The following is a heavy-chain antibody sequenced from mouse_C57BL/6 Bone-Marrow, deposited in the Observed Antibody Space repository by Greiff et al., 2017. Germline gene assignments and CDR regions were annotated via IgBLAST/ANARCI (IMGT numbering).Heavy chain of an antibody. Sequence: QVQLQQSGPELVQPGASVKISCKASGYAFSSSWMDWVKQRPGKGLEWIGRIYPGDGDTNYNGKFKGKATLTADKSSSTAYMQLSSLTSEDSAYYFCARETLLYFDYRGSCNTVTFSS. V-gene: IGHV1-82*01. CDR2: IYPGDGDT. CDR3: ARETLLYFDY. CDR1: GYAFSSSW. J-gene: IGHJ2*01.